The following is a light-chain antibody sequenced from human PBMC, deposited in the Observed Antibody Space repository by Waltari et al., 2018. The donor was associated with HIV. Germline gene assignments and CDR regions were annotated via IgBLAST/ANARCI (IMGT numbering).Light chain of an antibody. J-gene: IGKJ4*01. CDR1: QGIRND. CDR2: DAS. V-gene: IGKV1-6*01. Sequence: RSTITCRASQGIRNDLSWYQQKPGKAPKLLIYDASSLQSGAPSRFSGSGFGTDFTLTISSLQPEDFATYYCLQDDSYPLTFGGGTKVEIK. CDR3: LQDDSYPLT.